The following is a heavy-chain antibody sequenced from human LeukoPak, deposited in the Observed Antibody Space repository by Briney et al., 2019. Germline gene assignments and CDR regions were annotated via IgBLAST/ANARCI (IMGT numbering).Heavy chain of an antibody. D-gene: IGHD2-2*01. V-gene: IGHV4-4*07. J-gene: IGHJ5*02. CDR1: GGSISSYY. Sequence: PSETLSLTCTVSGGSISSYYWSWIRQPAGKGLEWIGRIYTSGSTNYNPSLKSRVTISVDKSKSQFSLKLSSVTAADTAVYYCARGVVPARGDWFDPWGQGTLVTVSS. CDR3: ARGVVPARGDWFDP. CDR2: IYTSGST.